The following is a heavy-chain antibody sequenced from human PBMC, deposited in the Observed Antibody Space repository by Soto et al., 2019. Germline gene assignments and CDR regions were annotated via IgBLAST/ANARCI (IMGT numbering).Heavy chain of an antibody. D-gene: IGHD2-2*01. V-gene: IGHV1-18*01. CDR1: GYTFSNYV. CDR2: ISAYNGST. CDR3: ASPRYCSSTSCPSYYGMDV. J-gene: IGHJ6*02. Sequence: ASVKVSCKAYGYTFSNYVIIWVRQAPGQGLEWMGWISAYNGSTSYAQKFQGRVTMTRDTSTSTVYMELSSLRSEDTAVYYCASPRYCSSTSCPSYYGMDVWGQGTTVTVSS.